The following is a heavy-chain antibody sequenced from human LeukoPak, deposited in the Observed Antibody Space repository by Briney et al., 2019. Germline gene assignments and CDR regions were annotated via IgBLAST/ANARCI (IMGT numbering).Heavy chain of an antibody. Sequence: SVKVPCKASGGTFSSYAISWVRQAPGQGLEWMGGIIPIFGTANYAQKFQGRVTITTDESTSTAYMELSSLRSEDTAVYYCARSVDYDFWSGYYAYYYMDVWGKGTTVTVSS. V-gene: IGHV1-69*05. J-gene: IGHJ6*03. CDR1: GGTFSSYA. CDR2: IIPIFGTA. D-gene: IGHD3-3*01. CDR3: ARSVDYDFWSGYYAYYYMDV.